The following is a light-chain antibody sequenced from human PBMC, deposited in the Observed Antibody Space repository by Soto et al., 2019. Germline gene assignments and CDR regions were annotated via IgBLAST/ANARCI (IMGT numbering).Light chain of an antibody. CDR3: SSYAGSYNWV. CDR2: GNS. CDR1: SSNIGAGYD. J-gene: IGLJ3*02. Sequence: QSVLTQPPSVSGAPGPRVTISCTGSSSNIGAGYDVHWYQQLPGTAPKLLIYGNSNRPSGVPDRFSGSKSGNTASLTVSGLQAADEADYYCSSYAGSYNWVFCGGTKVTVL. V-gene: IGLV1-40*01.